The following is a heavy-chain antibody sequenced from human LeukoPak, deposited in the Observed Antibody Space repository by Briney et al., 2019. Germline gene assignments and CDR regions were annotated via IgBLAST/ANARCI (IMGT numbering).Heavy chain of an antibody. CDR1: GFTFSSYW. CDR3: AREAHSFDY. J-gene: IGHJ4*02. Sequence: GGSLRLSCAASGFTFSSYWTTWVRQAPGKGLEWVANIKLDGSEIHYLDSVKGRFTISRDNAKNALYLQMNSLRAEDTAVYFCAREAHSFDYWGQGALVTVSS. CDR2: IKLDGSEI. V-gene: IGHV3-7*01.